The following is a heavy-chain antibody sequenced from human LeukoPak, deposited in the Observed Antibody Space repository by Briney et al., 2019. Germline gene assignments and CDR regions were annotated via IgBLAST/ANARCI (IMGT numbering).Heavy chain of an antibody. Sequence: ASVTVSCKASGYIFTAYYIHWVRQAPGQGLEWMGWINPKGGATNFAQKFQGRVTMTSDTSITTAYMELIRLRSDDTAVFFCARVRTSTWLLDSYWGQGTLITVSS. CDR2: INPKGGAT. V-gene: IGHV1-2*02. CDR1: GYIFTAYY. CDR3: ARVRTSTWLLDSY. D-gene: IGHD3-9*01. J-gene: IGHJ4*02.